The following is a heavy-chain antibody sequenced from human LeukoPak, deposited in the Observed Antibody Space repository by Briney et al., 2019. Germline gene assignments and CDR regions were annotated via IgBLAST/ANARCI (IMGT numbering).Heavy chain of an antibody. CDR3: ARDDYGVFDAFDV. CDR1: GGPISSHY. V-gene: IGHV4-59*08. Sequence: PSETLSLTCTVSGGPISSHYWGWIRQPPGKGLEWIGYIYNSGSTNYNPSLKSRVTISLDTSKNQFSLHLTSVTAADTAVYFCARDDYGVFDAFDVWGQGTVVTVSS. D-gene: IGHD3-16*01. CDR2: IYNSGST. J-gene: IGHJ3*01.